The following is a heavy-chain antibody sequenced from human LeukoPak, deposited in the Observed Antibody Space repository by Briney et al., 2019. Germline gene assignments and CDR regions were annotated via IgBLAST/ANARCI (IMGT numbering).Heavy chain of an antibody. CDR3: XXHGXYYDILTGPLSAQRQYYFDY. V-gene: IGHV4-34*03. D-gene: IGHD3-9*01. CDR1: GGSFSGYY. J-gene: IGHJ4*02. CDR2: INHSGST. Sequence: PSETLSLTCAVYGGSFSGYYWSWIRQPPGKGLEWIGEINHSGSTNYNPSLKSRVTISVDTSKNQFSLKLSSVTAADTAGYYCXXHGXYYDILTGPLSAQRQYYFDYWGQGTLVTVSS.